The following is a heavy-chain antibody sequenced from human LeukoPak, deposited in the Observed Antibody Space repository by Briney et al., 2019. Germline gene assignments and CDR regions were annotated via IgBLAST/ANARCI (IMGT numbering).Heavy chain of an antibody. J-gene: IGHJ4*02. D-gene: IGHD6-13*01. CDR3: AKGPDAFIAAAGDY. CDR1: GFTFTSYA. V-gene: IGHV3-23*01. CDR2: INNSGGST. Sequence: GGSLRLSCAASGFTFTSYAMSWVRQAPGKGLEWVSLINNSGGSTYYTDSVKGRFTISRDNSKSTLYLQMNSLRAEDTAVYYCAKGPDAFIAAAGDYWGQGTLVTVSS.